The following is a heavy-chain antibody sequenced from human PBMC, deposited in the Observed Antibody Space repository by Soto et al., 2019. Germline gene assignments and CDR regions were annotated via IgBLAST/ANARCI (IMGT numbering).Heavy chain of an antibody. V-gene: IGHV3-21*01. CDR3: ARDEGLRYFDWSHYYYYYGMDV. Sequence: PGGSLSLACAASGFTFSSYSMNWVRQAPGKGLEWVSSISSSSSYIYYADSVKGRFTISRDNAKDSLYLQMNSLRAEDTAVYYCARDEGLRYFDWSHYYYYYGMDVWGQGTTVTVSS. J-gene: IGHJ6*02. CDR1: GFTFSSYS. D-gene: IGHD3-9*01. CDR2: ISSSSSYI.